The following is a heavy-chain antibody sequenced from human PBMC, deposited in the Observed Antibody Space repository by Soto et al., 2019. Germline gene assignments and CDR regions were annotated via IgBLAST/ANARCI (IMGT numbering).Heavy chain of an antibody. V-gene: IGHV1-3*01. D-gene: IGHD3-10*01. J-gene: IGHJ4*02. CDR3: ARDLGFGLSDY. CDR2: INAGNGNT. Sequence: ASVKVSCKAPGYTYTCYSMHWLRHSHEQRLEWMGWINAGNGNTKYSQKFQGRVTITRDTSASTAYMELSGLRSEDTAVYSCARDLGFGLSDYWGQGALVSVSS. CDR1: GYTYTCYS.